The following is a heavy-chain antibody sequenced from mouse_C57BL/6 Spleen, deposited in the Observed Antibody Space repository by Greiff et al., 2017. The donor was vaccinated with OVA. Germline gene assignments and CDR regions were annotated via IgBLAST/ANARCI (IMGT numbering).Heavy chain of an antibody. CDR1: GYTFTSYW. J-gene: IGHJ1*03. V-gene: IGHV1-69*01. CDR2: IDPSDSYT. Sequence: VQLQQPGAELVMPGASVKLSCKASGYTFTSYWMHWVKQRPGQGLEWIGEIDPSDSYTNYNQKFKGKSTLTVDKSSSTAYMQLSSLTSEDSAVYYCARFPPGNWYCDVWGTGTTVTVSS. CDR3: ARFPPGNWYCDV. D-gene: IGHD4-1*01.